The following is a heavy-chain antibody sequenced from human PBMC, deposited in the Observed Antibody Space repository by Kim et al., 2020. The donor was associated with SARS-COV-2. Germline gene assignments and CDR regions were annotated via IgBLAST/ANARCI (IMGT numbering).Heavy chain of an antibody. CDR3: AREGGEAVSRYNWFDP. V-gene: IGHV1-3*01. D-gene: IGHD3-16*01. Sequence: KFQGRVTITRDTAASTAYMELSSLRSEDTAVYYCAREGGEAVSRYNWFDPWGQGTLVTVSS. J-gene: IGHJ5*02.